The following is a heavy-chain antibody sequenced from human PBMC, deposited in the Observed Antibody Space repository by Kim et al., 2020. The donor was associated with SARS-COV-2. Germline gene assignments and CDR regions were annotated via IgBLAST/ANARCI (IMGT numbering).Heavy chain of an antibody. D-gene: IGHD5-12*01. V-gene: IGHV3-21*01. Sequence: GGSLRLSCAASGFTFSSYSMNWVRQAPGKGLEWVSSISSSSSYIYYADSVKGRFTISRDNAKNSLYLQMNSLRAEDTAVYYCASPVDIVATTPHWYCDLWGRGTLVTVSS. CDR1: GFTFSSYS. CDR2: ISSSSSYI. CDR3: ASPVDIVATTPHWYCDL. J-gene: IGHJ2*01.